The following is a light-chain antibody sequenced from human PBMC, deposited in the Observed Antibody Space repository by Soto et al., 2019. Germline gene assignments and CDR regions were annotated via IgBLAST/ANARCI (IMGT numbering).Light chain of an antibody. V-gene: IGKV3D-20*02. J-gene: IGKJ5*01. CDR2: DAS. CDR1: QSVSSSY. Sequence: EIVLTQSPVTLSLSPVERATLSFRASQSVSSSYLAWYQQKPGQAPRLLIYDASNRATGIPARFSGSGSGTDFTLTISSLEPEDFAVYYCQQRSNWITFGQGTRREIK. CDR3: QQRSNWIT.